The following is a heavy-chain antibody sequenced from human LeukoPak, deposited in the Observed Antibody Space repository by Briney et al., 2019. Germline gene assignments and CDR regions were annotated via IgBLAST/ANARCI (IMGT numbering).Heavy chain of an antibody. Sequence: GGSLRLSCAAPGFTFSSYEMNWVRQAPGKGLEWVSYIVGSGYTIYYADSVKGRFTVSRDNAEKSLYLQMNSLRAEDTAVYYCASPISGGYYAYWGQGTLVTVSS. CDR3: ASPISGGYYAY. J-gene: IGHJ4*02. V-gene: IGHV3-48*03. CDR1: GFTFSSYE. CDR2: IVGSGYTI. D-gene: IGHD1-26*01.